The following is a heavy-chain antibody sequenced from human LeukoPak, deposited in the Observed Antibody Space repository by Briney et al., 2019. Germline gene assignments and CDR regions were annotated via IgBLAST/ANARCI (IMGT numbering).Heavy chain of an antibody. CDR3: AKIHSYGSGSPYPNGAFDI. D-gene: IGHD3-10*01. J-gene: IGHJ3*02. V-gene: IGHV3-21*01. Sequence: GGSLRLSCAASGFTFSSYGMNWVRQTPGKGLEWVSFISSSSGSIYYAHSVKGRFTIFRDNAKNSLHLHMDSLRVEDTAVFYCAKIHSYGSGSPYPNGAFDIWGQVTMVTVSS. CDR1: GFTFSSYG. CDR2: ISSSSGSI.